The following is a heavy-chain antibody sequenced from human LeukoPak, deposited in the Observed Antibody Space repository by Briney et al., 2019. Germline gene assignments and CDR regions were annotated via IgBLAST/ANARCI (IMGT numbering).Heavy chain of an antibody. Sequence: PSETLSLTCTVSGGSISSYYWSWIRQPPGKGLEWIGYIYYSGSTNYNPSLKSQVTISVDTTKNQFSLKLSSVTAADTAVYYCARARYYYDSSGYYYPHYFDYWGQGTLVTVSS. V-gene: IGHV4-59*01. CDR3: ARARYYYDSSGYYYPHYFDY. D-gene: IGHD3-22*01. CDR2: IYYSGST. CDR1: GGSISSYY. J-gene: IGHJ4*02.